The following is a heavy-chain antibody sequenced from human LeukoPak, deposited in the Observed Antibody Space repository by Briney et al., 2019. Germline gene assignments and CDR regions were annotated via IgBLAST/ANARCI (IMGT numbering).Heavy chain of an antibody. CDR1: GGSFSGYY. Sequence: SETLSLTCAVYGGSFSGYYWSWIRQPPGKGLEWIGEINHSGGTNYNPSLKSRVTISVDTSKNQFSLKLSSVTAADTAVYYCASGASWGLGYWGQGTLVTVSS. CDR3: ASGASWGLGY. CDR2: INHSGGT. V-gene: IGHV4-34*01. J-gene: IGHJ4*02. D-gene: IGHD6-13*01.